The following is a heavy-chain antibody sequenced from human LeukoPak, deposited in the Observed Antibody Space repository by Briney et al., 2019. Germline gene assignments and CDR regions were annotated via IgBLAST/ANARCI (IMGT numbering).Heavy chain of an antibody. V-gene: IGHV1-69*06. J-gene: IGHJ6*03. CDR2: IIPIFGTA. D-gene: IGHD6-6*01. Sequence: SVKVSCKASGGTFSSYAISWVRQAPGQGLEWMGGIIPIFGTANYAQKFQGRVTITADKSTSTAYMELSSLRSEDTAVYYCARGEKYSSSPIYYYYYMDVWGKGTTVTVSS. CDR3: ARGEKYSSSPIYYYYYMDV. CDR1: GGTFSSYA.